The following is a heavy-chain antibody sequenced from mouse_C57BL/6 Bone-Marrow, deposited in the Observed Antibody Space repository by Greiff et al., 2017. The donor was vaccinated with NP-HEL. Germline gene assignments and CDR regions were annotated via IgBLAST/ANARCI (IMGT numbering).Heavy chain of an antibody. CDR1: GYTFTSYG. D-gene: IGHD3-2*02. J-gene: IGHJ3*01. CDR2: IYPRSGNT. V-gene: IGHV1-81*01. Sequence: ESGAELARPGASVKLSCKASGYTFTSYGISWVQQSTGQGLEWIGEIYPRSGNTYYNEKFKGKATLTADKSSSTAYMELRSLTSEDSAVYFCARWDSSGLPIAYWGQGTLVTVSA. CDR3: ARWDSSGLPIAY.